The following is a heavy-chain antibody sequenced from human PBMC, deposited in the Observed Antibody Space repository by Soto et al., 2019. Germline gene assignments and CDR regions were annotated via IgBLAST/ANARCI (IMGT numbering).Heavy chain of an antibody. D-gene: IGHD1-20*01. CDR1: GFTFSSYA. V-gene: IGHV3-23*01. CDR3: AKVITGRSYYYYYMDV. Sequence: GGSLRLSCAASGFTFSSYAMSWVRQAPGKGLEWVSAISGSGGSTYYADSVEGRFTISRDNSKNTLYLQMNSLRAEDTAVYYCAKVITGRSYYYYYMDVWGKGTTVTVSS. CDR2: ISGSGGST. J-gene: IGHJ6*03.